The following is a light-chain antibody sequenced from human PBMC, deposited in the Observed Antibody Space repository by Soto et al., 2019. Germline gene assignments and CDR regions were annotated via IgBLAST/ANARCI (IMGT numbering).Light chain of an antibody. V-gene: IGLV2-8*01. CDR3: SSYAGGNNYV. Sequence: QSVLTQPASVSGSPGQSLTISCTGTSIDIAPYNYVSWYQQHPGKAPKLMIYEVSKRPSGVPDRFSGSKSGNTASLTVSGLQAEDEADYYCSSYAGGNNYVFGTGTKVTVL. J-gene: IGLJ1*01. CDR1: SIDIAPYNY. CDR2: EVS.